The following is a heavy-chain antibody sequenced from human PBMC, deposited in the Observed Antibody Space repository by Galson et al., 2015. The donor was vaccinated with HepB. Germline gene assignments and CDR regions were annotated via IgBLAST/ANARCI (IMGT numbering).Heavy chain of an antibody. V-gene: IGHV3-48*01. CDR3: VRDRGSGFGGNDVPSFDY. CDR1: GFRLTDYA. D-gene: IGHD5-12*01. J-gene: IGHJ4*02. CDR2: ISSDSRTT. Sequence: SLRLSCAASGFRLTDYAMNWVRRAPGKGLEWAAYISSDSRTTHYADSVKGRFTISRDNAKNSVYLQMTNLRGEDTAVYYCVRDRGSGFGGNDVPSFDYWGRGSLVTAS.